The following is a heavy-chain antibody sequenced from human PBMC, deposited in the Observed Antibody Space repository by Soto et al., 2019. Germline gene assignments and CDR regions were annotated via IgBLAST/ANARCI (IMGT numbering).Heavy chain of an antibody. CDR2: ISSTGALM. D-gene: IGHD6-19*01. CDR1: GFIFSQYS. CDR3: ARDGLARGIPVAGRIDY. J-gene: IGHJ4*02. Sequence: EVQLVESGGGLVKPGGSLRLSCAASGFIFSQYSMNWVRQAPGKGLEWVSSISSTGALMYYADSVKGRFTISRDDADNSLYLQMNSLIVEDTAVYYCARDGLARGIPVAGRIDYWGQGAPVTVSS. V-gene: IGHV3-21*02.